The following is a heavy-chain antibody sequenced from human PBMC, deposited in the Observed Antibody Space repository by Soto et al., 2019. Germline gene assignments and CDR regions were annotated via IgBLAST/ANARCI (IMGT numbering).Heavy chain of an antibody. Sequence: QEQLVQSGAEVKKPGSSMKVSCKASGGIFSSYAISWVRQAPGQGLEWMGGIIPVFGTTNYAQKFQDRVTITADESTNTAYMDLSSLRSEDTAMYYCAMGGSPYVWFNEYWGQGTLVTVSS. CDR1: GGIFSSYA. D-gene: IGHD3-16*01. CDR3: AMGGSPYVWFNEY. V-gene: IGHV1-69*01. CDR2: IIPVFGTT. J-gene: IGHJ4*02.